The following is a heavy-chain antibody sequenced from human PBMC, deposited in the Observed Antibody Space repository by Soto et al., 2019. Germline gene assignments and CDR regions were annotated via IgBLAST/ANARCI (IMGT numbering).Heavy chain of an antibody. CDR3: ATWHEREHAYDV. CDR1: GFTISGKKY. V-gene: IGHV3-53*01. CDR2: LYDVDGS. D-gene: IGHD1-1*01. Sequence: DVPLVESGGGLIQPGESLRLYCVACGFTISGKKYVAWVRQAPGKGLEWVSALYDVDGSFYADSVKGRFTTASDSSKTTVYLQMNDLRPDDTAVYYCATWHEREHAYDVWGQGTTVTVSS. J-gene: IGHJ3*01.